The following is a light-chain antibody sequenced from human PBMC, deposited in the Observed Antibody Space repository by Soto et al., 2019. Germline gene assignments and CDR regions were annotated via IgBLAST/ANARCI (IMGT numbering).Light chain of an antibody. CDR2: DAS. Sequence: EMVLTQSPDTLSLSPGERAALSCRASQRVTSNYLAWYQKEPDQAPRLLIYDASNRATGIPARFSGSGSGTDFTLTISSLEPEDFAVYYCQQRSNWPITFGPGTKVDIK. CDR1: QRVTSNY. CDR3: QQRSNWPIT. V-gene: IGKV3-11*01. J-gene: IGKJ3*01.